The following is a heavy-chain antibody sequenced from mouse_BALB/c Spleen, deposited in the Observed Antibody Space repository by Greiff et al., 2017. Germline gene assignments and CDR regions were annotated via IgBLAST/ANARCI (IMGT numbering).Heavy chain of an antibody. CDR2: INPSTGYT. Sequence: QVQLKQSGAELATPGASVKMSCKVSGYTFTSYWMHWVKQRPGQGLEWIGYINPSTGYTEYNQKFKDKATLTADKSSSTAYMQLSSLTSEDSAVYYCASPEAYWGQGTLVTVSA. CDR3: ASPEAY. J-gene: IGHJ3*01. V-gene: IGHV1-4*01. CDR1: GYTFTSYW.